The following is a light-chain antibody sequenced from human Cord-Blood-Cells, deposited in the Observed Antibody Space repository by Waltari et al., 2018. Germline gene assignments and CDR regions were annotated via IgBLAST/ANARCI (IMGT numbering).Light chain of an antibody. CDR2: AAS. CDR3: QQLNSNPFA. Sequence: IQLTQPPSSLPASVGYRFTITCRATQGIISYLVWYQQKPGKAPKLLFYAASTVQRGVPSRLSGSGSGTDVALTSSRLQPEACATYDCQQLNSNPFAFGPGTKVDIK. V-gene: IGKV1-9*01. CDR1: QGIISY. J-gene: IGKJ3*01.